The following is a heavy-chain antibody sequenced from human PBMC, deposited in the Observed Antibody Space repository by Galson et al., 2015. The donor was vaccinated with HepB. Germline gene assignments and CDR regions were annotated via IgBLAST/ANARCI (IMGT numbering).Heavy chain of an antibody. J-gene: IGHJ4*02. CDR3: ARDPRYTGYAFDY. CDR2: IWPENNRK. D-gene: IGHD5-12*01. CDR1: GFTFSNCD. Sequence: SLRLSCAASGFTFSNCDMHWVRQAPGKGLEWVAFIWPENNRKYYPDSVKGRFTISRDNSKNTLYLQMDSLRADDTAIYYCARDPRYTGYAFDYWGQGALVTVSS. V-gene: IGHV3-33*01.